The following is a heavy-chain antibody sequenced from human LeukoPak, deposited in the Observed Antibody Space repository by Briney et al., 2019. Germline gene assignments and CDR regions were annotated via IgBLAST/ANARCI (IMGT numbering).Heavy chain of an antibody. J-gene: IGHJ4*02. V-gene: IGHV3-23*01. CDR3: AKDGGYGSGSYYPDY. Sequence: GGSLRLSCAASGFTFSSYAMSWVRVAPGKGLEWVSAISGGGGTNYADSVKGRFTISRDNSKNTLYLQMNSLRAEDTAVYYCAKDGGYGSGSYYPDYWGQGTLVTVSS. D-gene: IGHD3-10*01. CDR1: GFTFSSYA. CDR2: ISGGGGT.